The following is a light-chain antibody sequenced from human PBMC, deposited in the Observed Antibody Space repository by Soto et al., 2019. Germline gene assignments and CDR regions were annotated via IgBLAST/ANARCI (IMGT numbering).Light chain of an antibody. CDR3: QQYGGTPPIT. Sequence: IVMTQSPAALSVSPGDSATLSCRASQIVNTNVAWYLQKPGQAPRFLIYGASSRATGIPDRFSGSGSGTDFTLTISRLEPEDFAVYYCQQYGGTPPITFGQGTRLEIK. V-gene: IGKV3-20*01. CDR1: QIVNTN. J-gene: IGKJ5*01. CDR2: GAS.